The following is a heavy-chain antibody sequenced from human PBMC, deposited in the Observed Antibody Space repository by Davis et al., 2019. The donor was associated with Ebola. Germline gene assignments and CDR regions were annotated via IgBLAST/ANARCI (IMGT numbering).Heavy chain of an antibody. CDR2: IRSKANSYAT. Sequence: GESLKISCAASGFTFSSYGMHWVRQASGKGLEWVGRIRSKANSYATAYAASVKGRFTISRDDSKNTAYLQMNSLKAEDTAVYYCARGNLDLRFLEWLPPANNWFDPWGQGTLVTVSS. CDR1: GFTFSSYG. CDR3: ARGNLDLRFLEWLPPANNWFDP. J-gene: IGHJ5*02. D-gene: IGHD3-3*01. V-gene: IGHV3-73*01.